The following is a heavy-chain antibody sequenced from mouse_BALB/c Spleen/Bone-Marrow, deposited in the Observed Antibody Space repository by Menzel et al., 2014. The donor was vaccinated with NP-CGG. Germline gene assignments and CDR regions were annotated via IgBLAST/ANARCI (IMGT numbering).Heavy chain of an antibody. CDR2: INPSNGRT. J-gene: IGHJ4*01. CDR1: GYTFTSYW. CDR3: AREGNYYGSIAMDH. D-gene: IGHD1-1*01. V-gene: IGHV1S81*02. Sequence: VQLQQPGAELVKPGASVELSCKASGYTFTSYWMHWVKQRPGQGLEWIGEINPSNGRTNYNEKFKSKATLTVDKSSSTAYMQLSSLTSEDSAVYYCAREGNYYGSIAMDHRGQGTPVTVTS.